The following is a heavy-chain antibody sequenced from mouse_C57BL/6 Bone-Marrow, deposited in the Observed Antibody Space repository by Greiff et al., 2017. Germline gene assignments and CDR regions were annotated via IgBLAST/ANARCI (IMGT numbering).Heavy chain of an antibody. V-gene: IGHV1-59*01. J-gene: IGHJ3*01. CDR3: ARRVYYGSSSWFAY. Sequence: QVQLQQPGAELVRPGTSVKLSCKASGYTFTSYWMHWVKQRPGQGLEWIGVIDPSDSYTNYNQKFKGKATLTVDTSSSTAYMQLSSLTSEDSAVYYCARRVYYGSSSWFAYWGQGTLVTVSA. CDR1: GYTFTSYW. CDR2: IDPSDSYT. D-gene: IGHD1-1*01.